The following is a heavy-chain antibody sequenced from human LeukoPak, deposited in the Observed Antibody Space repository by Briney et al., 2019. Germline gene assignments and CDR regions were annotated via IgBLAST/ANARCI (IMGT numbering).Heavy chain of an antibody. Sequence: SETLSLTCAVYGGSFSGYYWSWIRQPPGKGLEWIGEINHNGSTNYNPSLKSRVTISVDTSKNQFSLKLSSVTAEDTAVYYCARAEYCSSTSCYTVEYYFDYWGQGTLVTVSS. V-gene: IGHV4-34*01. D-gene: IGHD2-2*02. CDR1: GGSFSGYY. J-gene: IGHJ4*02. CDR2: INHNGST. CDR3: ARAEYCSSTSCYTVEYYFDY.